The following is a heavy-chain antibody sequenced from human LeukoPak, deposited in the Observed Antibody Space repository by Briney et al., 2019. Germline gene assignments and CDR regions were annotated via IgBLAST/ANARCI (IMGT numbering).Heavy chain of an antibody. CDR1: GYTFTSYG. D-gene: IGHD3-16*02. J-gene: IGHJ5*02. Sequence: ASVKVSCKASGYTFTSYGISWVRQAPGQGLEWRGWISAYNGNTNYAQKLQGRITMTTDTSTSTAYMELRSLRSDDTAVYYCAIEGGGDYVWGSYRYADTWGQGTLVTVSS. V-gene: IGHV1-18*01. CDR2: ISAYNGNT. CDR3: AIEGGGDYVWGSYRYADT.